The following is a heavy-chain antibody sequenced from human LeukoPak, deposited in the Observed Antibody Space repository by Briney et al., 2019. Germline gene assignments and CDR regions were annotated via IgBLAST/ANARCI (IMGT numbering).Heavy chain of an antibody. V-gene: IGHV3-74*01. CDR1: GFTFSSYW. CDR3: ARAVRGTVQLGY. J-gene: IGHJ4*02. CDR2: INTDGSST. Sequence: GGSLRLSCAASGFTFSSYWMHWVRQAPGKGLVWVSRINTDGSSTSYADSVKGRFTISRDNAKNTLYLQMNSLRAEDTAVHYCARAVRGTVQLGYWGQGTLVTVSS. D-gene: IGHD1-1*01.